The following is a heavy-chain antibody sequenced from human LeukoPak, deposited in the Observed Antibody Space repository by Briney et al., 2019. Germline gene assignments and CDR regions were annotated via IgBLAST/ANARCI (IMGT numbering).Heavy chain of an antibody. CDR2: ISVYNGDV. CDR3: ATLRDDYYYVMDV. V-gene: IGHV1-18*01. J-gene: IGHJ6*02. Sequence: GASVKVSCKASGYSFTSYGISWVRQAPGQGLEWMGWISVYNGDVKYAQKFQGRVTMTTDTSTSTAYMELRSLRSDDTAVYYCATLRDDYYYVMDVWGQGTTVTVSS. CDR1: GYSFTSYG.